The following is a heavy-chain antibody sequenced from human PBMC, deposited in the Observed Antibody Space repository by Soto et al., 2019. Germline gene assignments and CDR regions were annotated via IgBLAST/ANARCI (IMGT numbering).Heavy chain of an antibody. Sequence: ASVKVSCKASGYTFTNYGITWVRQAPGQGLEWMGWISAYNGNTHYTQRLQGRVTMTTDTSTSTAYMELRGLRSDDTAVYYCASVRQLVGYFYYYMDVWGKGTTVNVSS. CDR1: GYTFTNYG. V-gene: IGHV1-18*01. J-gene: IGHJ6*03. CDR3: ASVRQLVGYFYYYMDV. CDR2: ISAYNGNT. D-gene: IGHD6-6*01.